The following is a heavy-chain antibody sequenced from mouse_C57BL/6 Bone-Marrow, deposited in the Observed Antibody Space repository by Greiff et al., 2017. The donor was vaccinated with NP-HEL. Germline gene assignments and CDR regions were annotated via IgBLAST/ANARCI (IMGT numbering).Heavy chain of an antibody. CDR1: GFTFSRYG. CDR2: ISSGGSYT. V-gene: IGHV5-6*01. Sequence: EVMLVESGGDLVKPGGSLKLSCAASGFTFSRYGMSWVRQTPDKRLEWVATISSGGSYTYYPDSVKGRFTISRDNAKNTLYLQMSSLKSEDTAMYYCARQIYYGYDGFYYAMDYWGQGTSVTVSS. D-gene: IGHD2-2*01. CDR3: ARQIYYGYDGFYYAMDY. J-gene: IGHJ4*01.